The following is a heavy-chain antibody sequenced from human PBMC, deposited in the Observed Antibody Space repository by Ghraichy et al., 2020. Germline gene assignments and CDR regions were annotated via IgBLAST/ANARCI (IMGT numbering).Heavy chain of an antibody. CDR2: IKQDGSEK. CDR1: GFTFSNYW. V-gene: IGHV3-7*01. CDR3: ARLPYSVGAATFLAFDY. Sequence: GESLNISCAASGFTFSNYWMSWVRQAPGKGLEWVANIKQDGSEKYYVDSVKGRFTISRDNAKNSLYLQMNSLRAEDTAVYYCARLPYSVGAATFLAFDYWGQGTLVTVSS. J-gene: IGHJ4*02. D-gene: IGHD2-15*01.